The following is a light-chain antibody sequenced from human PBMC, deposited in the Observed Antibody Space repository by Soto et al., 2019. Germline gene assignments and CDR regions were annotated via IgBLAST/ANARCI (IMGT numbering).Light chain of an antibody. J-gene: IGLJ3*02. CDR1: SSDVGGYNY. CDR2: EVS. V-gene: IGLV2-14*01. Sequence: QSALTQPASVSGSPGQSITISCTGTSSDVGGYNYVSWYQQHPAKAPKLMIYEVSNRPSGVSHRFSGSKSGNTASLTISGCQAEDEADYYCFSYTTSSTLVFGGGTDLTVL. CDR3: FSYTTSSTLV.